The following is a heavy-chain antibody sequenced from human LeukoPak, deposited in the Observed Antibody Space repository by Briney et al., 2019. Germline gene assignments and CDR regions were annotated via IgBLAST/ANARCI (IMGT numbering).Heavy chain of an antibody. D-gene: IGHD2-2*01. V-gene: IGHV4-30-4*08. J-gene: IGHJ4*02. CDR3: ARGYCSSTSCLFDY. CDR1: GGSISSSSYY. Sequence: SETLSLTCTVSGGSISSSSYYWGWIRQPPGKGLEWIGYIYYSGSTYYNPSLKSRVTISVDTSKNQFSLKLSSVTAADTAVYYCARGYCSSTSCLFDYWGQGTLVTVSS. CDR2: IYYSGST.